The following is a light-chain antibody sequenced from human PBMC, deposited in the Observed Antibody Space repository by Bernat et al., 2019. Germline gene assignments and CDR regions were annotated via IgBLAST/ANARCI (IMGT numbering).Light chain of an antibody. CDR3: QQRSKWTRKT. J-gene: IGKJ5*01. CDR1: QSVSSY. V-gene: IGKV3-11*01. Sequence: EIVLTQSPATLSLSPGERATLSCRASQSVSSYLAWYQQKPGQAPRLLIYYSSNRATGIPARFSGSGSGTDFTLTIRSLETEDFAVYYCQQRSKWTRKTFGQGTRLEIK. CDR2: YSS.